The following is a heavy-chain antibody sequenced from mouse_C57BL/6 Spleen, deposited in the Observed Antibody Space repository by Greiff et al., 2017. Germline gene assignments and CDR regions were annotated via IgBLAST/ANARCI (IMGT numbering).Heavy chain of an antibody. D-gene: IGHD4-1*01. CDR3: ARGETGASGFAY. CDR1: GYTFPSYW. CDR2: IDPSDSYN. J-gene: IGHJ3*01. Sequence: QVQLQQPGAELVMPGASVKLSCKVSGYTFPSYWMHWVKQRPGQGLEWIGEIDPSDSYNNYNQKLKGKFTLSVDKSSSTVYMKLSSLTSEDSAVYYCARGETGASGFAYGGKGTLVTVAA. V-gene: IGHV1-69*01.